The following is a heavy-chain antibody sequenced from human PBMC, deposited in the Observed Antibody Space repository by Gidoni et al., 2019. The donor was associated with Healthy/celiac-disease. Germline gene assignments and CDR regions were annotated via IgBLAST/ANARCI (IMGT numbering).Heavy chain of an antibody. CDR2: ISYDGSNK. CDR3: AKEAFGGGDFDY. D-gene: IGHD3-10*01. Sequence: QVQLVASGGGVVQPGRPLRLSCAASGFPFSSYGMHWVRQAPGKGLEWVAVISYDGSNKYYADSVKGRFTISRDNSKNTLYLQMNSLRAEDTAVYYCAKEAFGGGDFDYWGQGTLVTVSS. V-gene: IGHV3-30*18. J-gene: IGHJ4*02. CDR1: GFPFSSYG.